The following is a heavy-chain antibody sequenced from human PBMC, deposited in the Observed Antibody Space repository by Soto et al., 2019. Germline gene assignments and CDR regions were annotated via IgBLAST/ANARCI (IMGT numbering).Heavy chain of an antibody. CDR1: GGSISSSNW. CDR2: IYHSGST. CDR3: ASYLTTYYDFWSGYF. D-gene: IGHD3-3*01. J-gene: IGHJ4*02. Sequence: SETLSLTCAVSGGSISSSNWWSWVRQPPGKGLEWIGEIYHSGSTNYNPSFKSRVTISVDKSKNQFSLKLSSVTAADTAVYYCASYLTTYYDFWSGYFWGQGXLVTVSS. V-gene: IGHV4-4*02.